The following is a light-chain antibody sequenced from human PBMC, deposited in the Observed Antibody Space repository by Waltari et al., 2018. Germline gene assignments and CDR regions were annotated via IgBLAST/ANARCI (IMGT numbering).Light chain of an antibody. V-gene: IGKV4-1*01. Sequence: DIVMTQSPDSLAVSLGERVTINCKSSQSVLYSPNNENYLAWYQQRPGQPSKLLIYSASKRGSGVPDRFSGLGFGTDFALTSSSLLAEDVSVYDCQHYYAIPRTFGQATTVEIK. CDR2: SAS. CDR1: QSVLYSPNNENY. J-gene: IGKJ1*01. CDR3: QHYYAIPRT.